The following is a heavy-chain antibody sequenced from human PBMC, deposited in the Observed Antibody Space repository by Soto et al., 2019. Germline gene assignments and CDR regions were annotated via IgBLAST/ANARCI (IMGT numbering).Heavy chain of an antibody. D-gene: IGHD3-16*01. CDR3: ASWVSSLNF. CDR2: LNRDGSEI. CDR1: GFKLGDPC. J-gene: IGHJ4*02. Sequence: PWGPLRLPWIAVGFKLGDPCGSCVRQAPGKGLEWLANLNRDGSEIKYVDSVKGRFTISRDNARNSVYLEINNLSTEDTAVYYCASWVSSLNFWGQGTQVTVSS. V-gene: IGHV3-7*01.